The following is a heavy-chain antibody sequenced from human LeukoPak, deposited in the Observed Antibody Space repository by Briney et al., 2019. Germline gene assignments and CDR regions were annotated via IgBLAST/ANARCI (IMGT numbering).Heavy chain of an antibody. CDR1: GGTLSGYA. Sequence: ASVKVSCKASGGTLSGYAISWVRRAPGQGLEWMGRIIPIFDIANYAQKFQGRVTITADKSTNTVYMGLSRLRSEDTAMYYCARMGRDGSYWGQGTLVTVS. CDR3: ARMGRDGSY. CDR2: IIPIFDIA. D-gene: IGHD5-24*01. J-gene: IGHJ4*02. V-gene: IGHV1-69*04.